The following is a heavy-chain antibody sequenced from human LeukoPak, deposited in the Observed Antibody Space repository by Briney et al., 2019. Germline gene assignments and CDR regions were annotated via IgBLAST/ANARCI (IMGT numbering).Heavy chain of an antibody. Sequence: GASVKVSCKASGGTFSSYAISWVRQAPGQGLEWMGWMNPNSGNTGYAQKFQGRVTMTRNTSISTAYMELSSLKSEDTAVYYCARALRYCSTTSCQYYFDYWGQGTLVTVSS. D-gene: IGHD2-2*01. CDR2: MNPNSGNT. J-gene: IGHJ4*02. CDR3: ARALRYCSTTSCQYYFDY. CDR1: GGTFSSYA. V-gene: IGHV1-8*02.